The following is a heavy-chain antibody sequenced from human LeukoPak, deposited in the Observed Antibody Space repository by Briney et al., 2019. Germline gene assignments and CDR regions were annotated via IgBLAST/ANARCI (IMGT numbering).Heavy chain of an antibody. CDR3: AKTLSRSSDTCYPHWGFDP. CDR2: ISGSGDST. Sequence: PGGSLRLSCAASGFTFTTYAMSWVRQAPGKGLEWVSTISGSGDSTYYADSVKGRFTISRDNSKNTLYLQMNSLRAEDTAAYYCAKTLSRSSDTCYPHWGFDPWGQGTLVTVSS. CDR1: GFTFTTYA. J-gene: IGHJ5*02. D-gene: IGHD2-2*01. V-gene: IGHV3-23*01.